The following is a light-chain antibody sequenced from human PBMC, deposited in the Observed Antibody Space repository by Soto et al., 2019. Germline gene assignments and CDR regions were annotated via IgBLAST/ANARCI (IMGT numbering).Light chain of an antibody. V-gene: IGKV1-9*01. Sequence: SHLPQSPTSLPATVGDRVPITCLASQDIAIYLAWYQQKPGEAPKLLIYAASTLYGGVPSRFSGSGSGTDFALTITSLQAEDFATYYCQQLRMYPSTFGGGSKVDI. CDR3: QQLRMYPST. CDR2: AAS. CDR1: QDIAIY. J-gene: IGKJ4*01.